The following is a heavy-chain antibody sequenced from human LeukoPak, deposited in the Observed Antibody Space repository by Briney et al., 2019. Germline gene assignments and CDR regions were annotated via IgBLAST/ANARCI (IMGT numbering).Heavy chain of an antibody. CDR2: IIPIFGTA. CDR1: GGTFSSYA. V-gene: IGHV1-69*13. D-gene: IGHD3-10*01. CDR3: ATYTQSGAQGVSDY. Sequence: SVKVSCKASGGTFSSYAISWVRQAPGQGLEWMGGIIPIFGTANYAQKFQGRVTITADESTSTAYMELSSLRSEDTAVYYCATYTQSGAQGVSDYWGQGTLVTVSS. J-gene: IGHJ4*02.